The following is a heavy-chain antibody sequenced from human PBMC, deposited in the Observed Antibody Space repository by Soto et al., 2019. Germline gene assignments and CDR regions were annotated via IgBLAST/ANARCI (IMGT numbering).Heavy chain of an antibody. CDR1: GFTFSSYA. D-gene: IGHD3-22*01. CDR2: ISGSGGST. V-gene: IGHV3-23*01. J-gene: IGHJ4*02. Sequence: EVQLLESGGGLVQPGGSLRLSCAASGFTFSSYAMSWVRQAPGKGLEWVSAISGSGGSTYYADSVKGRFTISRDNSKNTLYLRMNSLRAEDTAVYYCTSGRDYYDSSGYYFVYWGQGTLVTVSS. CDR3: TSGRDYYDSSGYYFVY.